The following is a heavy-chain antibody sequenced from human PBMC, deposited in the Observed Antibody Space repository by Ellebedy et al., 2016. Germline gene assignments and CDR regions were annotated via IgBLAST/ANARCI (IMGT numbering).Heavy chain of an antibody. D-gene: IGHD6-19*01. J-gene: IGHJ6*02. CDR1: GFTFSSFA. CDR3: ASRALAVAGTDPPRDYYYGMDV. CDR2: ISSTATYI. Sequence: GGSLRLSCAASGFTFSSFAMSWVRQAPGKGLEWVSSISSTATYIYYADSVKGRFTISRDNAKNSLYLQMDSLRIEDTAVYYCASRALAVAGTDPPRDYYYGMDVWGQGTTVTVSS. V-gene: IGHV3-21*06.